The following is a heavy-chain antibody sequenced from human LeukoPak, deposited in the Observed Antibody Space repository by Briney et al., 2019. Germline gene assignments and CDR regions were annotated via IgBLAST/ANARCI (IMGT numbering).Heavy chain of an antibody. CDR1: GFTFSSYA. Sequence: GGSLRLSCAASGFTFSSYAMSWVRQAPGKGLEWVSAISGSGGSTYYADSVKGQFTISRDNSKNTLYLQMNSLRAEDTAVYYCAKAHWGSGPYYYYYMDVWGKGTTVTVPS. CDR2: ISGSGGST. J-gene: IGHJ6*03. CDR3: AKAHWGSGPYYYYYMDV. D-gene: IGHD7-27*01. V-gene: IGHV3-23*01.